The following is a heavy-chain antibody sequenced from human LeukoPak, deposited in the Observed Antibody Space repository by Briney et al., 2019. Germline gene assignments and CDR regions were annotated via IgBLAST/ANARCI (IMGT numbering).Heavy chain of an antibody. Sequence: ASAKVSCKASGYTFTSYYMHWVRQAPGQGLEWMGWISAYNGNTNYAQKLQGRVTMTTDTSTSTAYMELRSLRSDDTAVYYCARGRITIFGVLNWFDPWGQGTLVTVSS. CDR2: ISAYNGNT. CDR1: GYTFTSYY. D-gene: IGHD3-3*01. CDR3: ARGRITIFGVLNWFDP. V-gene: IGHV1-18*04. J-gene: IGHJ5*02.